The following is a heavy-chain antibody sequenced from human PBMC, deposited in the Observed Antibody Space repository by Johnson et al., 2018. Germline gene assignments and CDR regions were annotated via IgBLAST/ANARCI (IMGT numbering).Heavy chain of an antibody. CDR2: IRSKAYGGTT. Sequence: VQLVQSGGGLVKPGRSXRLSCTASGFTFGDYAMSWFRQAPGKGLEWVGFIRSKAYGGTTEYAASVKGRFTISRDDSKSIAYLQMNSLKTEDTAVYYCTRDEEYCSGGSCYSGGYFDYWGQGTLVTVSS. CDR1: GFTFGDYA. J-gene: IGHJ4*02. V-gene: IGHV3-49*05. CDR3: TRDEEYCSGGSCYSGGYFDY. D-gene: IGHD2-15*01.